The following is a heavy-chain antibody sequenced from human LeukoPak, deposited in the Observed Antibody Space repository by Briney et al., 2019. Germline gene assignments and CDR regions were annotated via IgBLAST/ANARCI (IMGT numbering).Heavy chain of an antibody. CDR2: INHSGST. Sequence: SETLSLTCAVYGGSFSGYYWSWIRPPPGKGLEWIGEINHSGSTNYNPSLRSRVTISVDTSKNQFSLKLSSVTAADTAVYYCARGLAVAGTAFDIWGQGTMVTVSS. CDR3: ARGLAVAGTAFDI. D-gene: IGHD6-19*01. V-gene: IGHV4-34*01. J-gene: IGHJ3*02. CDR1: GGSFSGYY.